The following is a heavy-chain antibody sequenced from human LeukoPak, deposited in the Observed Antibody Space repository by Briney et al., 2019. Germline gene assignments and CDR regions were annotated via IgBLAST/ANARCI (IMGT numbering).Heavy chain of an antibody. CDR2: IYYSGST. V-gene: IGHV4-59*08. Sequence: SETLSLTCTVSGGSISSYYWSWIWQPPGKGLEWIGYIYYSGSTNYNPSLKSRVTISVDTSKNQFSLKLSSVTAADTAVYYCASAVRATLTPYYYGMDVWGQGTTVTVSS. J-gene: IGHJ6*02. CDR1: GGSISSYY. D-gene: IGHD1-26*01. CDR3: ASAVRATLTPYYYGMDV.